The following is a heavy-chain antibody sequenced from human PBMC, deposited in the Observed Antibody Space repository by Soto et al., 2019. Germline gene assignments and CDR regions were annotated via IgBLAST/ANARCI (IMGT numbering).Heavy chain of an antibody. J-gene: IGHJ6*02. CDR2: ISYDGSNK. V-gene: IGHV3-30*03. Sequence: PGGSLRLSCVASGFTFSRSDMHWVRQAPGKGLEWVALISYDGSNKYYADSVKGRFTISRDNSKNSLYLQMNSLRAEDTAVYYCARAVGSTVTTIYYGMDVWGQGTTVTVSS. D-gene: IGHD4-17*01. CDR3: ARAVGSTVTTIYYGMDV. CDR1: GFTFSRSD.